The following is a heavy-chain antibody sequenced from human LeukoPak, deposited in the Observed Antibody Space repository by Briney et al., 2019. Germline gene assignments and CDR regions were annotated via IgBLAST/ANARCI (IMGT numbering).Heavy chain of an antibody. V-gene: IGHV3-23*01. CDR1: GFTFSSYA. Sequence: GGSLRLSCAASGFTFSSYAMSWVRQAPGKGLEWVSAISSSGGNTYYADSVKGRFTISRDNSKNTLYLQMNSLRAEDTAVYYCARSRGSYYPNWFDPWGQGTLVTVSS. J-gene: IGHJ5*02. D-gene: IGHD1-26*01. CDR2: ISSSGGNT. CDR3: ARSRGSYYPNWFDP.